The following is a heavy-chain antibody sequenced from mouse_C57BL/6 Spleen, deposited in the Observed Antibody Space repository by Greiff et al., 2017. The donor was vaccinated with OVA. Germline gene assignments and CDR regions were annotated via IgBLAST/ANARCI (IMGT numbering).Heavy chain of an antibody. CDR3: ARDRALTGYFDY. D-gene: IGHD4-1*01. Sequence: EVKLMESGGGLVKPGGSLKLSCAASGFTFSSYAMSWVRQTPEKRLEWVATISDGGSYTYYPDNVKGRFTISRDNAKNNPYLQMSHLKSEDTAMYYCARDRALTGYFDYWGQGTTLTVSS. V-gene: IGHV5-4*01. CDR1: GFTFSSYA. CDR2: ISDGGSYT. J-gene: IGHJ2*01.